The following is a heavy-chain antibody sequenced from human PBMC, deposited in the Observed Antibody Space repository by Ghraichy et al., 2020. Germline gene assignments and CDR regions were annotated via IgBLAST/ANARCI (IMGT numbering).Heavy chain of an antibody. CDR2: TRNKANSYTT. J-gene: IGHJ4*02. D-gene: IGHD4-17*01. CDR3: STQRGGDYVIN. CDR1: GFTFSDHY. Sequence: GGSLRLSCAASGFTFSDHYMDWVRQAPGKGLEWVGRTRNKANSYTTEYAASVKGRFTISRDDSKNSLYLQMNSLKTEDTAVYYCSTQRGGDYVINWGQGTLVTVSS. V-gene: IGHV3-72*01.